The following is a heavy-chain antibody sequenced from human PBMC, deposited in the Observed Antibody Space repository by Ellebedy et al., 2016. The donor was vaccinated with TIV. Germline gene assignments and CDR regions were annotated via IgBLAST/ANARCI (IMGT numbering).Heavy chain of an antibody. D-gene: IGHD2-2*01. CDR2: ISYDGSNK. V-gene: IGHV3-30-3*01. CDR1: GFTFSSYA. Sequence: PGGSLRLSCAASGFTFSSYAMHWVRQAPGKGLEWVAVISYDGSNKYYADSAKGRFTISRDNSKNTLYLQMNSLRAEDTAVYYCARDLFSGYCSSTSCYGGYWGQGTLVTVSS. CDR3: ARDLFSGYCSSTSCYGGY. J-gene: IGHJ4*02.